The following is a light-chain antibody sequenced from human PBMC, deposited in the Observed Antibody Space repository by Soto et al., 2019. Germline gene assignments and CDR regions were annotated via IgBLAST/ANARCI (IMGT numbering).Light chain of an antibody. V-gene: IGLV2-23*01. CDR2: EGS. J-gene: IGLJ2*01. CDR3: CSYAGSSTLV. Sequence: QSVLTQPASVSGSPGQSITISCTGTSSDVGSYNLVSWYQQHPGKAPKLMIYEGSKRPSGVSNRFSGSKSGNTASLTISGLQAEDVADYYCCSYAGSSTLVFGGGTKLTVL. CDR1: SSDVGSYNL.